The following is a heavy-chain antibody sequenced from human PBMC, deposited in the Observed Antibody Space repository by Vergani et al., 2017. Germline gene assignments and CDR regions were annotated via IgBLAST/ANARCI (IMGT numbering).Heavy chain of an antibody. J-gene: IGHJ5*02. Sequence: QVQLQESGPGLVKPSQTLSLTCTVSGGSISSGDYYWSWIRQPPGKGLEWIRYIYYSGRTNYNPSLKSRVPISVDRSKDQVSLKLSAVPGADTAVYYCARGLRYYDLWSGWGTPGDVGWFDPWGQGTLVTVSS. CDR2: IYYSGRT. D-gene: IGHD3-3*01. CDR1: GGSISSGDYY. V-gene: IGHV4-30-4*08. CDR3: ARGLRYYDLWSGWGTPGDVGWFDP.